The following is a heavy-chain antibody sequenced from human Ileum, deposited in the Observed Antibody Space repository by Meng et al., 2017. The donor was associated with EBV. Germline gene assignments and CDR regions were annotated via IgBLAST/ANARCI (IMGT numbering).Heavy chain of an antibody. Sequence: QVQLQDSGPGPFKPSPPLSLTFTVFGVSVSSGNNYWIWIRQPPGKGLEWIGYIYYSGRTYYNPSLESRVTMSVDTSKNQFSLNLNSVTAADTAVYYCARVNGDCFSTICYKGWFDPWGQGTLVTVSS. CDR3: ARVNGDCFSTICYKGWFDP. D-gene: IGHD2-2*02. V-gene: IGHV4-30-4*01. J-gene: IGHJ5*02. CDR2: IYYSGRT. CDR1: GVSVSSGNNY.